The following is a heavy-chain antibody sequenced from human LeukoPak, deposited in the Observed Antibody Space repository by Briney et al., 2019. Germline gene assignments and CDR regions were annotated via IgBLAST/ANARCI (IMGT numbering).Heavy chain of an antibody. CDR1: GGTFGSYA. V-gene: IGHV1-69*05. CDR3: ARGRYYDFWSGYYTSAYYYYYMDV. J-gene: IGHJ6*03. CDR2: IIPIFGTA. D-gene: IGHD3-3*01. Sequence: SVKVSCKASGGTFGSYAISWVRQAPGQGLEWMGGIIPIFGTANYAQKFQGRVTITTDEFTSTAYMELSSLRSEDTAVYYCARGRYYDFWSGYYTSAYYYYYMDVWGKGTTVTVSS.